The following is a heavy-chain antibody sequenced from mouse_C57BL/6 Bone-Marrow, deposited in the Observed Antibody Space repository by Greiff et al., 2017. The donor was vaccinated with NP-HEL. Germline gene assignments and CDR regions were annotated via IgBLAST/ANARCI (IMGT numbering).Heavy chain of an antibody. CDR3: AILTTGVASFDY. CDR2: IHPSDSDT. V-gene: IGHV1-74*01. CDR1: GYTFTSYW. J-gene: IGHJ2*01. Sequence: VQLQQSGAELVKPGASVKVSCKASGYTFTSYWMHWVKQRPGQGLEWIGGIHPSDSDTNYNQKFKGKATLTVDKSSSTAYMQFSSLTSEDAAVYYCAILTTGVASFDYWGQGTTLTVSS. D-gene: IGHD1-1*01.